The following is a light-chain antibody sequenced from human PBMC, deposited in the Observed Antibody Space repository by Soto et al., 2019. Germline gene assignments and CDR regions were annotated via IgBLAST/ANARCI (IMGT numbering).Light chain of an antibody. CDR2: QAS. V-gene: IGKV1-5*03. Sequence: DIQMTQSPSTLSASVGDRVTITCRASQSISSWLAWYQQKPGKAPKLLIYQASNLESGVPSSFSGSGSGTEFTLTISSLQPDDFATYYCQQYNSYSGTFGQGTKLEIK. CDR3: QQYNSYSGT. CDR1: QSISSW. J-gene: IGKJ2*02.